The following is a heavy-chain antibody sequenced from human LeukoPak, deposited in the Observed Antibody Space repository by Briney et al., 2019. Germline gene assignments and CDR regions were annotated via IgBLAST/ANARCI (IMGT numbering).Heavy chain of an antibody. D-gene: IGHD3-16*02. CDR2: ISGSSGTT. CDR1: GFTFSSYA. CDR3: AKSGHDYLWGGYRYLDY. Sequence: GGSLRLSCAASGFTFSSYAMSWVRQAPGKGLEWVSGISGSSGTTYYADSVKGRFTISGDKSRNTLYLQMNSLRAEDTAVYYCAKSGHDYLWGGYRYLDYWGQGTLVTVSS. V-gene: IGHV3-23*01. J-gene: IGHJ4*02.